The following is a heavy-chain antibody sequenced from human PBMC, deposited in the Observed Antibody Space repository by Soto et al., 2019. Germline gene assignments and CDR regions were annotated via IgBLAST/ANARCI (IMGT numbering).Heavy chain of an antibody. CDR3: ASSKTRLRYSPGCY. D-gene: IGHD5-18*01. Sequence: GASVKVSCKASGYTFTSYGISWVRQAPGQGLEWMGWISAYNGNTNYAQKLQGRVTITADESTSTAYMELSSLRSEDTAVYYCASSKTRLRYSPGCYWGQGTLVTVSS. CDR1: GYTFTSYG. J-gene: IGHJ4*02. V-gene: IGHV1-18*01. CDR2: ISAYNGNT.